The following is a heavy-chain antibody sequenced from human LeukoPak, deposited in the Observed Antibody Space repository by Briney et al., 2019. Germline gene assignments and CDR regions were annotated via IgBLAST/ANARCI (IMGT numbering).Heavy chain of an antibody. CDR3: AREGLGELTDYYFDY. D-gene: IGHD3-10*01. V-gene: IGHV3-30*04. Sequence: GGSLRLSCAASGYTFSSYAMHWVRQAPGKGLEWVAVISYDGSNKYYADSVKGRFTISRDNSKNTLYLQMNSLRAEDTAVYYCAREGLGELTDYYFDYWGQGTLVTVSS. J-gene: IGHJ4*02. CDR1: GYTFSSYA. CDR2: ISYDGSNK.